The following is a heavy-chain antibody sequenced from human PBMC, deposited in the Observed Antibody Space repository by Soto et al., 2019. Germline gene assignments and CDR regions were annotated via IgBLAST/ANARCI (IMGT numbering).Heavy chain of an antibody. CDR2: IKIDGSGK. CDR1: GFTFSTSW. J-gene: IGHJ4*02. V-gene: IGHV3-7*01. D-gene: IGHD3-16*01. Sequence: EVQLVESGGGLVQPGGALRLSCAASGFTFSTSWMSWLRQAPGKGLEWVASIKIDGSGKNYVASGEGRFPISIDNAENSLYLQMNSLRAADTAVYYWARAPCQGALAYWGKGPLVTVS. CDR3: ARAPCQGALAY.